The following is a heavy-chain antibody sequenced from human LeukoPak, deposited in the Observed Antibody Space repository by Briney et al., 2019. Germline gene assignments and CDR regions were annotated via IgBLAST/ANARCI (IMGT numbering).Heavy chain of an antibody. CDR1: GGTFSRYA. V-gene: IGHV1-69*13. Sequence: ASAKVSRKAPGGTFSRYAISRVRQAPGQGLEWMGGIIPIFGTANYAQKFQGRVTITADESTSTAYMELSSLRSEDTAVYYCACSPYYYGSGSYNWFDPWGQGTLVTVSS. CDR3: ACSPYYYGSGSYNWFDP. J-gene: IGHJ5*02. CDR2: IIPIFGTA. D-gene: IGHD3-10*01.